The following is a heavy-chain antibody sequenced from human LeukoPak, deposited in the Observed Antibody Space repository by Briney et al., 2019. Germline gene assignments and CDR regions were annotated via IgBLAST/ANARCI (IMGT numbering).Heavy chain of an antibody. V-gene: IGHV3-21*01. D-gene: IGHD2/OR15-2a*01. J-gene: IGHJ4*02. CDR1: GFTFSSYS. Sequence: GGSLSLSCAASGFTFSSYSMNWVRQAPGKGLEWVSSISDSSRYIFYADSVKGRFTISRDNAKNSLYLQMNSLRAEDTAVYYCAREVYCSHTTCYYFDYWGLGTLVTVSS. CDR3: AREVYCSHTTCYYFDY. CDR2: ISDSSRYI.